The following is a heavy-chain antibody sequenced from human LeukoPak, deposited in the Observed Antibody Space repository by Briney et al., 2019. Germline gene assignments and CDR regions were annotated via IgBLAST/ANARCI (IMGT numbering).Heavy chain of an antibody. D-gene: IGHD2-2*01. Sequence: SETLSLTCTVSGDSITSRDYYWSWIRQHPGKGLEWIGYIRYSGSPYYNPSLKSPVTISVDTSKNQFSLKLDSVTAADTAVYYCGRNFEASSTWYIQYWGQGSLVTVSS. J-gene: IGHJ1*01. V-gene: IGHV4-31*01. CDR2: IRYSGSP. CDR3: GRNFEASSTWYIQY. CDR1: GDSITSRDYY.